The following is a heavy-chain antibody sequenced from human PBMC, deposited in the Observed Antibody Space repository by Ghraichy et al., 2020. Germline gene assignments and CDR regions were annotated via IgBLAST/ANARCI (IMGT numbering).Heavy chain of an antibody. D-gene: IGHD3-10*01. V-gene: IGHV4-34*01. J-gene: IGHJ3*02. Sequence: SETLSLTCAVYGGSFSGYYWSWIRQHPGEELEGIGEINHSGSTNYNPSLKSRVTISVDTSKNQYSLKRSSVTAADTAVYYCSAVRGVILRAAFDIWGQGTMATASS. CDR3: SAVRGVILRAAFDI. CDR2: INHSGST. CDR1: GGSFSGYY.